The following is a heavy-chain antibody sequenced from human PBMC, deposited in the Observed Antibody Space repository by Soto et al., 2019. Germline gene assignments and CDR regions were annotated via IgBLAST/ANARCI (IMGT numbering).Heavy chain of an antibody. D-gene: IGHD3-16*01. CDR3: ARDLYIGGYYGMDV. V-gene: IGHV4-59*01. CDR2: IYYSGST. CDR1: GGSISSYY. J-gene: IGHJ6*02. Sequence: SETLSLTCTVSGGSISSYYWSWIRQPPGKGLEWIGYIYYSGSTNYNPSLKSRVTISVDTSKNQFSLKLSSVTAADTAVYYCARDLYIGGYYGMDVWGHGTTVTVSS.